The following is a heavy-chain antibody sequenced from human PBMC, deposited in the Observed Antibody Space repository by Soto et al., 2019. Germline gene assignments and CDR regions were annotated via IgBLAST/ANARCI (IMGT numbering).Heavy chain of an antibody. CDR3: ARGSTDAFEI. CDR2: TNPSSGGT. D-gene: IGHD2-15*01. J-gene: IGHJ3*02. Sequence: GASVKVSCKASGYTFTGYYMHCVRQAPGQGLEWMGWTNPSSGGTNYAQKFQGRVTMTRDTSISTAYMELSRLRSDDTAVYYCARGSTDAFEIWGQGTMGTVSS. CDR1: GYTFTGYY. V-gene: IGHV1-2*02.